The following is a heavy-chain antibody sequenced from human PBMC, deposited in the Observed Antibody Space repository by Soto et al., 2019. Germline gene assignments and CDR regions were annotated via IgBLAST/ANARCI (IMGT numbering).Heavy chain of an antibody. J-gene: IGHJ4*02. CDR3: ALGERGDPFDY. D-gene: IGHD3-16*01. CDR1: GFTFGSYS. V-gene: IGHV3-21*01. Sequence: EVQLVESGGGLVKPGGSLRLSCAASGFTFGSYSMNWVRQAPGKGLEWVSSISSSSSYIYYADSVKGRFTISRDNAKNSRYLQMNSLRAEDTAVYYCALGERGDPFDYWGQGTLVTVSS. CDR2: ISSSSSYI.